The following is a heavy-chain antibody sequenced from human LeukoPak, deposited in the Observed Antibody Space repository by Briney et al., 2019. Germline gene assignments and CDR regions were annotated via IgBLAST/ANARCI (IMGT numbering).Heavy chain of an antibody. V-gene: IGHV3-7*05. CDR2: IKPDGSEK. CDR1: GFSFSGHW. D-gene: IGHD1-26*01. CDR3: AYRNNFEY. J-gene: IGHJ4*02. Sequence: PGGSLRLSCAASGFSFSGHWMNWVRQPPGKGLEWVANIKPDGSEKYYVDSVKGRFTISRDDAKRTVDLQMDNLRAEDTAIYYCAYRNNFEYWGQGALVTVSS.